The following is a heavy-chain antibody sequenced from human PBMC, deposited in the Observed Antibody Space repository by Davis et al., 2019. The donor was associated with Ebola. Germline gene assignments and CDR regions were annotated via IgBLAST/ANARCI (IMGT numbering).Heavy chain of an antibody. CDR1: GGSISSSSYY. Sequence: GSLRLSCTVSGGSISSSSYYWGWIRQPPGKGLEWIGYIYYSGSTNYNPSLKSRVTISVDTSKNQFSLKLSSVTAADTAVYYCARRAPYSYGYRWFDPWGQGTLVTVSS. J-gene: IGHJ5*02. V-gene: IGHV4-61*05. CDR3: ARRAPYSYGYRWFDP. D-gene: IGHD5-18*01. CDR2: IYYSGST.